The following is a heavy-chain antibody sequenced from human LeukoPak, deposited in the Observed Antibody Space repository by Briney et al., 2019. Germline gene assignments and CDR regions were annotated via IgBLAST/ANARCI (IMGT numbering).Heavy chain of an antibody. CDR1: GGSISSYY. J-gene: IGHJ5*02. CDR3: ARARRNYDSSGYYSWFDP. V-gene: IGHV4-4*07. Sequence: SETLSLTCTVSGGSISSYYWSWIRQPAGKGLEWIGRIYISGSTNYNPSLKSRVTMSVDTSKNQFSLKLSSVTAADTAVYYCARARRNYDSSGYYSWFDPWGQGTLVTVSS. D-gene: IGHD3-22*01. CDR2: IYISGST.